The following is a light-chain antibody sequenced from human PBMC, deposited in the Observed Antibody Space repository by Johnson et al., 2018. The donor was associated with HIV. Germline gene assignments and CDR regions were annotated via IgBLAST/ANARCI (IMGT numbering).Light chain of an antibody. V-gene: IGLV1-51*01. CDR1: SSNIGSNY. CDR2: ENN. Sequence: QSVLTQPPSVSAAPGQKVIISCSGRSSNIGSNYVSWYQHLPGTAPKLLIYENNKRPSGIPDRFSGSSSVTSATLGITGLQTGDEADYYCGTWDSSLSAGVVGTGTKVTVL. J-gene: IGLJ1*01. CDR3: GTWDSSLSAGV.